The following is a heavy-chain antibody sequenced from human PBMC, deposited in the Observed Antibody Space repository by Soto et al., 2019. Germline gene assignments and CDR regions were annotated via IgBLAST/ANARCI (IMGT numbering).Heavy chain of an antibody. CDR3: AMRFRDAWEAGMDV. CDR2: IGDAGNDI. V-gene: IGHV3-23*04. J-gene: IGHJ6*02. D-gene: IGHD1-26*01. CDR1: GFAFSNFH. Sequence: EMQVVECGGGLVQPGGSLRLSCAASGFAFSNFHMNWVRQAPGKGLQWVATIGDAGNDIHYADYVEGRFIVSRDKSKNTLHLQMAGLRDEDTAIYCCAMRFRDAWEAGMDVWGQGTTVTVSS.